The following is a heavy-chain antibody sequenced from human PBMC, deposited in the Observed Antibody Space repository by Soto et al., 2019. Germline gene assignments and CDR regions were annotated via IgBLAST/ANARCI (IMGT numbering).Heavy chain of an antibody. J-gene: IGHJ3*02. CDR2: IYYSGST. CDR3: ARRDYMIVVGQNAFDI. D-gene: IGHD3-22*01. CDR1: GGSISSGDYY. Sequence: SEPLSLTCTVSGGSISSGDYYWSWIRQPPGNGLEWIGYIYYSGSTYYNPSLKSRVTISVDTSKNQFSLKLSSVTAADTAVYYCARRDYMIVVGQNAFDIWGQGTMVTVSS. V-gene: IGHV4-30-4*01.